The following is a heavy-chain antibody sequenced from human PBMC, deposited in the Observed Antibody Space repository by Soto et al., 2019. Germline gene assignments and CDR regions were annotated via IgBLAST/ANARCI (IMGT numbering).Heavy chain of an antibody. J-gene: IGHJ4*02. CDR3: ARGRHSSSDFDY. V-gene: IGHV4-34*01. CDR2: INHSGST. Sequence: QVQLQQWGAGLLKPSETLSLTCAVYGGSFSGYYWSWIRQPPGKGREWIGEINHSGSTNYNPSLKSRVTISVATSKTQFSLKLSSVTAADTAVYYCARGRHSSSDFDYWGQGTLVTVSS. D-gene: IGHD6-6*01. CDR1: GGSFSGYY.